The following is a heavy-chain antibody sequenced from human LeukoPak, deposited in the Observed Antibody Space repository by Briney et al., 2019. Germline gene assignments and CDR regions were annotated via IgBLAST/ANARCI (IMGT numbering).Heavy chain of an antibody. CDR1: GGSISSYY. CDR2: IYYSGNT. V-gene: IGHV4-59*12. CDR3: ARDPPMAGTYFDY. J-gene: IGHJ4*02. D-gene: IGHD3-10*01. Sequence: SETLSLTCTVSGGSISSYYWSWIRQPPGKGLEWIGYIYYSGNTKYNPSLKSRVTISVDTSKNQFSLKLNSVTAADTAVYYCARDPPMAGTYFDYWGQGTLVTVSS.